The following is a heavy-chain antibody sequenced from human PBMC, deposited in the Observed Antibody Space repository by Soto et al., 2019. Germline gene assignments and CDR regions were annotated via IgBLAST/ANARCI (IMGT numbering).Heavy chain of an antibody. CDR2: INPSGGST. V-gene: IGHV1-46*03. D-gene: IGHD3-10*01. J-gene: IGHJ4*02. CDR1: GYTFTSYY. CDR3: ARDFGGSTMVRGAPPTGSPQNY. Sequence: ASVKVSCKASGYTFTSYYMHWVRQAPGQGLEWMGIINPSGGSTSYAQKFQGRVTMTRDTSTSTVYMELSSLRSEDTAVYYCARDFGGSTMVRGAPPTGSPQNYWGQGTLVTVSS.